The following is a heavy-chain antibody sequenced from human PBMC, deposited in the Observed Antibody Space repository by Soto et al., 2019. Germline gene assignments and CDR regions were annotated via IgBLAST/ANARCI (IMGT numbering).Heavy chain of an antibody. V-gene: IGHV1-69*13. CDR3: ARESVDGSGIQNRKKTHVLEETYYYYGMDV. Sequence: ASVKVSCKASGYTFTSYYMHWVRQAPGQGLEWMGGIIPIFDTANYAQKFQGRITITADESTSTAYMELSSLRSEDTAVYYCARESVDGSGIQNRKKTHVLEETYYYYGMDVWGQGTTVTVSS. CDR2: IIPIFDTA. D-gene: IGHD3-10*01. J-gene: IGHJ6*02. CDR1: GYTFTSYY.